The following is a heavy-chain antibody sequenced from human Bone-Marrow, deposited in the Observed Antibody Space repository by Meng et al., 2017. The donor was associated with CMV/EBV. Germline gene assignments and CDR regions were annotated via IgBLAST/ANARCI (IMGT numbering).Heavy chain of an antibody. CDR3: ARDLGPNYYDTSGYGFDY. J-gene: IGHJ4*02. CDR2: INPNSGDT. Sequence: YSFTGYYIHWVRQAPGQGLEWMGWINPNSGDTNSAQKFQGRVTMTRDTSISTAYMELSRLRSDDTAMYYCARDLGPNYYDTSGYGFDYWGQGTLVTVSS. D-gene: IGHD3-22*01. CDR1: YSFTGYY. V-gene: IGHV1-2*02.